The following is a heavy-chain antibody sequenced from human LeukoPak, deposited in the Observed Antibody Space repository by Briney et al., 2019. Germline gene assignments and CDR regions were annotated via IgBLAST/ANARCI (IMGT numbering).Heavy chain of an antibody. CDR2: ISWNSGSI. D-gene: IGHD3-10*01. CDR3: AKDIFTMVRGVVDY. CDR1: GFTFDDYA. J-gene: IGHJ4*02. Sequence: GGSLRLSCAASGFTFDDYAMHWVRQAPGKGLEWVSGISWNSGSIGYADSVKGRFTISRDNAKNSLYLQMNSLRAEDTALYYCAKDIFTMVRGVVDYWGQGALVTVSS. V-gene: IGHV3-9*01.